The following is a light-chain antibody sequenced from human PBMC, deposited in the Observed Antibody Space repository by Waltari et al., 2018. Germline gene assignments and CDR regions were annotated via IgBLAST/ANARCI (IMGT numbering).Light chain of an antibody. J-gene: IGKJ4*01. Sequence: EIVLTKSQAILYFSPGERATLSCRASQSVGTYLAWYQQRPGQSPRLLIYDASYRATGIPARFSGSGSETDFTLTIRSLQPEDFAVYYCQQRRNWPLTFGGGTRVQI. CDR2: DAS. CDR1: QSVGTY. CDR3: QQRRNWPLT. V-gene: IGKV3-11*01.